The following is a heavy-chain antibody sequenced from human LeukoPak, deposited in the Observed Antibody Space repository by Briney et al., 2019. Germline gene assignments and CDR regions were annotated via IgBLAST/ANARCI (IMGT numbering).Heavy chain of an antibody. CDR1: GGSISSYY. Sequence: PSETLSLTCTVSGGSISSYYWSWIRQPPGKGLEWIGYIYYSGSTNYNHSLKSRVTISVDTSKNQFSLKLSSVTAADTAVYYCARAYSSGWYSFWFDPWGQGTLVSVSS. CDR3: ARAYSSGWYSFWFDP. CDR2: IYYSGST. J-gene: IGHJ5*02. D-gene: IGHD6-19*01. V-gene: IGHV4-59*01.